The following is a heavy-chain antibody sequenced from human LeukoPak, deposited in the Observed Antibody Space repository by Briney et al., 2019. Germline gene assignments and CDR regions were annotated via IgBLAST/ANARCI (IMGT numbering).Heavy chain of an antibody. CDR1: GGSISSGDYY. J-gene: IGHJ6*03. CDR3: ARRRVVPAAIWYYYYMDV. Sequence: PSETLSLTCTVSGGSISSGDYYWSWIRQPPGKGLEWIGYIYYSGSTYYNPSLKSRVTISVDTSKNQFSLKLSSVTAADTAVYYCARRRVVPAAIWYYYYMDVWGKGTTVTVSS. D-gene: IGHD2-2*02. CDR2: IYYSGST. V-gene: IGHV4-30-4*08.